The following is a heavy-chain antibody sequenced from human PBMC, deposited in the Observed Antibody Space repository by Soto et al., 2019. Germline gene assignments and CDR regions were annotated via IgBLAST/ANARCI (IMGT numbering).Heavy chain of an antibody. D-gene: IGHD6-13*01. J-gene: IGHJ6*02. CDR3: ARGRGAAGTDSVQYYGMDV. CDR1: GFTFSSYS. CDR2: ISSSSSYI. V-gene: IGHV3-21*01. Sequence: EVQLVESGGGLVKPGGSLRLSCAASGFTFSSYSMNWVRQAPGKGLEWVSSISSSSSYIYYADSVKGRFTISRDNAKNSLYLQMNSLRAEDTAVYYCARGRGAAGTDSVQYYGMDVWGQGTTVTASS.